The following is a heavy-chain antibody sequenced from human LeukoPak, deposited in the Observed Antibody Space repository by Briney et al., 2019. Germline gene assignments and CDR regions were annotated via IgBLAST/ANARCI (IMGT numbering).Heavy chain of an antibody. CDR1: GDTFSSYA. Sequence: SVKVSCKASGDTFSSYAISWVRQAPGQGPEWMGRIIPFLGIANYPQKFQGRVTITADESTTTAYMELSSLRSEDTAVYYCAREACREMGVMGPRLGGQDCRYDHWGQGTLVTVSS. CDR2: IIPFLGIA. CDR3: AREACREMGVMGPRLGGQDCRYDH. D-gene: IGHD3-16*01. V-gene: IGHV1-69*04. J-gene: IGHJ4*02.